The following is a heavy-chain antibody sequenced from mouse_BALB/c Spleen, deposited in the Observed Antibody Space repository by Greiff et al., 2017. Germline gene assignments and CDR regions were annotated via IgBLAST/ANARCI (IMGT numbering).Heavy chain of an antibody. V-gene: IGHV5-9-3*01. Sequence: EVQVVESGGGLVKPGGSLKLSCAASGFTFSSYAMSWVRQTPEKRLEWVATISSGGSYTYYPDSVKGRFTISRDNAKNTLYLQMSSLRSEDTAMYYCARCNPLYYAMDYWGQGTSVTVSS. CDR1: GFTFSSYA. J-gene: IGHJ4*01. CDR2: ISSGGSYT. D-gene: IGHD2-1*01. CDR3: ARCNPLYYAMDY.